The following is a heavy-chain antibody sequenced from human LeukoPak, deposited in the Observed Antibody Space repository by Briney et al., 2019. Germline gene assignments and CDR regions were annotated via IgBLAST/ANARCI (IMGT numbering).Heavy chain of an antibody. CDR2: IYYSGST. Sequence: SETLSLTCTVSGGSIGSSSYYWGWIRQPPGKGLEWIGSIYYSGSTYYNPSLKSRVTISVDTSKNQFSLKLSSVTAADTAVYYCARHDILTGYYTFDYWGQGTLVTVSS. V-gene: IGHV4-39*01. J-gene: IGHJ4*02. CDR3: ARHDILTGYYTFDY. D-gene: IGHD3-9*01. CDR1: GGSIGSSSYY.